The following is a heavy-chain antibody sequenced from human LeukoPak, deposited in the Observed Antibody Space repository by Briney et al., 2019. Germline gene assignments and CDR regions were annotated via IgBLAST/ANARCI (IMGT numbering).Heavy chain of an antibody. D-gene: IGHD6-13*01. CDR1: GFTFSSYG. J-gene: IGHJ4*02. CDR2: IRYDGSNK. Sequence: GGSLRLSCAASGFTFSSYGMHWVRQAPGKGLEWVAFIRYDGSNKYYADSVKGRFTISRDNSKNTLYLQMNSLRAEDTAVYYCAKDKGARSSWREFDYWGQGTLVTVSS. V-gene: IGHV3-30*02. CDR3: AKDKGARSSWREFDY.